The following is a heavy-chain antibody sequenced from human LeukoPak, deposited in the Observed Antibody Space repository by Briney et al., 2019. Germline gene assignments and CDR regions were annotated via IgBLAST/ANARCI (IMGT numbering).Heavy chain of an antibody. CDR3: ARLHCSSTSCYTSWFDP. D-gene: IGHD2-2*02. V-gene: IGHV5-51*01. CDR1: GYSFTSYW. CDR2: IYPGDSDT. Sequence: GESLKISCKGSGYSFTSYWIGWVRQVPGKGLEWMGIIYPGDSDTRYSPSFQGQVTISADKPISTAYLQWSSLKASDTAMYYCARLHCSSTSCYTSWFDPWGQGTLVTVSS. J-gene: IGHJ5*02.